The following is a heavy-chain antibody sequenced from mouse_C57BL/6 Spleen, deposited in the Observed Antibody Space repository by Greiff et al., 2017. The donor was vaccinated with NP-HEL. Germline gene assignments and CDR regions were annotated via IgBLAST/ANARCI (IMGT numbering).Heavy chain of an antibody. CDR2: IDPEDGDT. D-gene: IGHD3-3*01. Sequence: VQLQQPGAELVRPGASVKLSCTASGFNIKDYYMHWVKQRPEQGLEWIGRIDPEDGDTEYAPKFQGKATMTADTSSNTAYLQLSSLTSEDTAVYYCTTGDVEYWYFDVWGTGTTVTVSS. CDR3: TTGDVEYWYFDV. J-gene: IGHJ1*03. V-gene: IGHV14-1*01. CDR1: GFNIKDYY.